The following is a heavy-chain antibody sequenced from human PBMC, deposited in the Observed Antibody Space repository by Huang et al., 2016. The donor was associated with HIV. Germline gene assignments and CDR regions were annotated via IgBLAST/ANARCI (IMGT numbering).Heavy chain of an antibody. CDR2: IIPIVGTA. D-gene: IGHD3-22*01. V-gene: IGHV1-69*13. CDR3: ARARGYYDSSVSYYFDY. CDR1: GGTFSSYA. Sequence: QVQLVQSGAEVKKPGSSVKVSCKASGGTFSSYAISWVRQAPEQGLEWMGGIIPIVGTANYAQKFQGRVTITADESTSTAYMELSSLRSEDTAVYYCARARGYYDSSVSYYFDYWGQGTLVTVSS. J-gene: IGHJ4*02.